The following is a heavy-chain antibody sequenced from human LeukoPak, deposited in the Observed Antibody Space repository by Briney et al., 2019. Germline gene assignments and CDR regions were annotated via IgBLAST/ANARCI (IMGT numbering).Heavy chain of an antibody. V-gene: IGHV1-46*01. CDR1: GYTFTSYY. CDR2: INPSGGST. CDR3: ARDDTASIAARRASYYYYYMDV. Sequence: ASVKVPCKVSGYTFTSYYMHWVRQAPGQGLEWMGIINPSGGSTSYAQKFQGRVTMTRDTSTSTVYMELSSLRSEDTAVYYCARDDTASIAARRASYYYYYMDVWGKGTTVTVSS. D-gene: IGHD6-6*01. J-gene: IGHJ6*03.